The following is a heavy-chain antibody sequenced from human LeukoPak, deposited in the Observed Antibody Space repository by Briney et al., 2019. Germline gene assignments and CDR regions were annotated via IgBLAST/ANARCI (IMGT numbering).Heavy chain of an antibody. CDR2: ISYDGSNK. CDR1: GFTFSSYA. V-gene: IGHV3-30-3*01. CDR3: ARDPNYDFWSGFNDAFDI. D-gene: IGHD3-3*01. Sequence: GRSLRLSCAASGFTFSSYAMHWVRQAPGKGLEWVAVISYDGSNKYYADSVKGRFTISRDNSKNTLYLQMNSPRAEDTAVYYCARDPNYDFWSGFNDAFDIWGQGTMVTVSS. J-gene: IGHJ3*02.